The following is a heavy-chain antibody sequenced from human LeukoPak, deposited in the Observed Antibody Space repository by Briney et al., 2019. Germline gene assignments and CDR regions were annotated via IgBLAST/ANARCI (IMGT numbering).Heavy chain of an antibody. CDR2: INHSGST. CDR3: ARGLQRRSIAARLEAPIWFDP. D-gene: IGHD6-6*01. V-gene: IGHV4-34*01. J-gene: IGHJ5*02. CDR1: GGSFSGYY. Sequence: KPSETLSLTCAVYGGSFSGYYWSWIRQPPGKGLEWIGEINHSGSTNYNPSLKSRVTISVDTSKNQFSLKLSSVTAADTAVYYCARGLQRRSIAARLEAPIWFDPWGQGTLVTVSS.